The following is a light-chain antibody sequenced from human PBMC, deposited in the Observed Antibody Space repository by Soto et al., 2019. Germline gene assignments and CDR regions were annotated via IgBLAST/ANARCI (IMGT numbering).Light chain of an antibody. CDR3: QLLDSRSDHLGV. V-gene: IGLV3-21*04. CDR1: NIGSQS. J-gene: IGLJ2*01. CDR2: YDR. Sequence: SYVLTQPPSVSVSPGKTATITCGGNNIGSQSVHWYQQKPGQAPVLVVFYDRVRPSGIPDRFSGSNSGNTATLTISRVEAGDEADYYCQLLDSRSDHLGVFGGGTKLTVL.